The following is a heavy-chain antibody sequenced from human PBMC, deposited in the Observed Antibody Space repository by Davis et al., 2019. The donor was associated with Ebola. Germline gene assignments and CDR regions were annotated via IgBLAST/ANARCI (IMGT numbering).Heavy chain of an antibody. Sequence: PGGSLRLSCVASGFTLGSYNMNWVRQAPGKGLECVSSISSSGPIYYADSVRGRFTISRDNAKNSLFLQMDSLRDEDTAVYYCVRANSGFNWGQGTLVTVSS. D-gene: IGHD6-19*01. CDR3: VRANSGFN. V-gene: IGHV3-69-1*01. J-gene: IGHJ4*02. CDR2: ISSSGPI. CDR1: GFTLGSYN.